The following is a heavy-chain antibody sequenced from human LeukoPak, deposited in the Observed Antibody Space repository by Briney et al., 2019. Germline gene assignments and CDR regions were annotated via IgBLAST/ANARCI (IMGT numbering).Heavy chain of an antibody. J-gene: IGHJ5*02. CDR2: IYTGGTT. Sequence: GGALRLSCVASGFTFSSTYMSWLRQAPGKGVEWVSLIYTGGTTFYADSVKGRFTISRDNSENTLYLQMNSLRAEDTAVYYCARGITGSNNWFDPWGQGTLVTVSS. CDR3: ARGITGSNNWFDP. CDR1: GFTFSSTY. V-gene: IGHV3-53*01. D-gene: IGHD1-20*01.